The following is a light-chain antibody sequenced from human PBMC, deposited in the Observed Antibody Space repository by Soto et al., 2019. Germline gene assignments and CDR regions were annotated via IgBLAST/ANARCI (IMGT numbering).Light chain of an antibody. Sequence: ETVMTQSPGTLSVSPGERATLSCRASQSVYMNLAWYQHKPGQPTRLLIYGASTRATGIPDRFSGSGSGTEFTLTGSSLQSEDFAVSYCQQYNNWPPYTFGQWTKLEIK. J-gene: IGKJ2*01. V-gene: IGKV3-15*01. CDR1: QSVYMN. CDR2: GAS. CDR3: QQYNNWPPYT.